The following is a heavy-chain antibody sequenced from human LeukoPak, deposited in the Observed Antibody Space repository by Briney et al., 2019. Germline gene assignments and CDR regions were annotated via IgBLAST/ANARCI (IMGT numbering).Heavy chain of an antibody. J-gene: IGHJ4*02. Sequence: ASVKVSCKASGYTFTSYDINRVRQATGQGLEWMGWMNPNSGNTGYAQKFQGRVTMTRNTSISTAYMELSSLRSEDTAVYYCATRGSTSSYSFDYWGQGTLVTVSS. V-gene: IGHV1-8*01. D-gene: IGHD2-2*01. CDR1: GYTFTSYD. CDR2: MNPNSGNT. CDR3: ATRGSTSSYSFDY.